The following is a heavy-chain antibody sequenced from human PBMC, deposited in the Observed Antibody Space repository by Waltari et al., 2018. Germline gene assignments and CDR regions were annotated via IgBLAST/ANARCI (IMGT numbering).Heavy chain of an antibody. V-gene: IGHV4-39*01. CDR2: MQYGGTS. CDR3: GRIAFGDDGGYFQH. Sequence: QLQLQESGPGLVKPSETLSPTCTVSVGSISTNYNWGWIRQPPGKGLEWMVNMQYGGTSFYNPSLKSRVTIYLDTSKNQFSLRLSSVGAADTAVYFCGRIAFGDDGGYFQHWGQGTLVTVSS. CDR1: VGSISTNYN. D-gene: IGHD4-17*01. J-gene: IGHJ1*01.